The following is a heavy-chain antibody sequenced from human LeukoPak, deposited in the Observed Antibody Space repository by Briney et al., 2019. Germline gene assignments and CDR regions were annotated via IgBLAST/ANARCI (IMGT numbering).Heavy chain of an antibody. Sequence: GESLKISCKGSGYSFTSYWIVWVRQVPGKGLEWMGIIYPGDSDTRYSPSFQGQVTISADKSISTAYLQWSSLKASDTAMYYCARRYATNWFDPWGQGTLVTVSS. D-gene: IGHD2-8*01. J-gene: IGHJ5*02. CDR3: ARRYATNWFDP. CDR1: GYSFTSYW. V-gene: IGHV5-51*01. CDR2: IYPGDSDT.